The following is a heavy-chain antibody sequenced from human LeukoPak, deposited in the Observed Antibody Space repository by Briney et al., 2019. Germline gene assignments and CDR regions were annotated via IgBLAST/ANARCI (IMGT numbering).Heavy chain of an antibody. CDR2: ISYDGSNK. CDR3: AKDTPVGGAFDI. V-gene: IGHV3-30*18. Sequence: PGGSLRLSCAASGFTFSSYGMHWVRQAPGKGLEWGAVISYDGSNKYYADSVKGRFTISRDNSKNTLYLQMNSRRAEDTAVYYCAKDTPVGGAFDIWGQGTMVTVSS. D-gene: IGHD1-26*01. J-gene: IGHJ3*02. CDR1: GFTFSSYG.